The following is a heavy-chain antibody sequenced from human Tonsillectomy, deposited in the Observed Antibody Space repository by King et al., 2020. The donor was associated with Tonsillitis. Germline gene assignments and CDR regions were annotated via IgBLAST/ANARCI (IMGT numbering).Heavy chain of an antibody. CDR3: ARGVRVEQVGGTFRLIYALDV. Sequence: QVQLQQWGAGLLKPSETLSLTCTVYGGSLTDYYWTWIRQPPGKGLEWIGEINHSGSTDYNPSLKSRVTTSVDTSKNQFSLNVSSVTAADTAVYYCARGVRVEQVGGTFRLIYALDVWGQALPLTVSS. D-gene: IGHD2/OR15-2a*01. J-gene: IGHJ6*02. CDR2: INHSGST. CDR1: GGSLTDYY. V-gene: IGHV4-34*01.